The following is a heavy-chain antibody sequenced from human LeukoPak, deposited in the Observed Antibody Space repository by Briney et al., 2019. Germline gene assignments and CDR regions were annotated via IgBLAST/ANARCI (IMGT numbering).Heavy chain of an antibody. V-gene: IGHV3-23*01. CDR3: ARDQEGIVVVPAAMGY. J-gene: IGHJ4*02. CDR2: ITGGGYA. CDR1: RFILSNYA. Sequence: GGSLRLSCAASRFILSNYAMTWVRQAPGKGLEWVSSITGGGYASYADSVKGRFTISRDNSKNTLYLQMNSLRVEDTAVYYCARDQEGIVVVPAAMGYWGQGTPATVSS. D-gene: IGHD2-2*01.